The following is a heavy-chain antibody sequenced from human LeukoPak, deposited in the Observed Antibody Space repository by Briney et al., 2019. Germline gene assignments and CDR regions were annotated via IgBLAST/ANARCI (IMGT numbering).Heavy chain of an antibody. CDR3: ARRLFSQSFDP. J-gene: IGHJ5*02. CDR2: IYPGDSDT. V-gene: IGHV5-51*01. D-gene: IGHD3-10*02. CDR1: GYSFTSFW. Sequence: KCGESLQISCKASGYSFTSFWIGWVRQMPGKGLEWIGIIYPGDSDTRYSPSFQGQVTISADRSISTAYLQWSSLKASDTAMYYCARRLFSQSFDPWGQGTLVTVSS.